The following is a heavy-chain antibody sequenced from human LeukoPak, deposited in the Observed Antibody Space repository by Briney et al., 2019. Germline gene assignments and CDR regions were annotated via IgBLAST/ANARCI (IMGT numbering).Heavy chain of an antibody. CDR2: ISSDGVSE. D-gene: IGHD3-10*01. CDR1: GFTFTNYA. CDR3: SRRGAALKFHFLYMDV. V-gene: IGHV3-30*01. J-gene: IGHJ6*03. Sequence: GGSLRLSCAASGFTFTNYALHWVRQAPGMGLEWVAVISSDGVSEHYADSVKGRVTISRDDFKNTVHLQMQSLRAEDTAVYYCSRRGAALKFHFLYMDVWGNGTTVIVSS.